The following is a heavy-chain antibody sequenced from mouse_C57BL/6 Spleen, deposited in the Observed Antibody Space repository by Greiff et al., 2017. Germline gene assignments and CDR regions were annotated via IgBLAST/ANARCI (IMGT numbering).Heavy chain of an antibody. V-gene: IGHV1-74*01. CDR1: GYTFTSYW. J-gene: IGHJ4*01. CDR3: AIREASYYAMDY. Sequence: QVQLKQPGAELVKPGASVKVSCKASGYTFTSYWMHWVKQRPGQGLEWIGRIHPSDSDTNYNQKFKGKATLTVDKSSSTAYMQLSSLTSEDSAVYYCAIREASYYAMDYWGQGTSVTVSS. D-gene: IGHD6-1*01. CDR2: IHPSDSDT.